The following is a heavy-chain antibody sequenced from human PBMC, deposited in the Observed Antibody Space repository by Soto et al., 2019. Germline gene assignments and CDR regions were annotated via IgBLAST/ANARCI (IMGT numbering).Heavy chain of an antibody. CDR3: ARVGSSPGGMAV. J-gene: IGHJ6*02. Sequence: QVQLVQSGAEVKKPGSSVKVSCKASGGTFSSYAISWVRQAPGQGLEWMGGIIPIFGAANYAQKFQGRVTITADESTRTDYMELSGLRCEDAAVYSCARVGSSPGGMAVWGQGTTVTVSS. CDR1: GGTFSSYA. D-gene: IGHD1-26*01. V-gene: IGHV1-69*12. CDR2: IIPIFGAA.